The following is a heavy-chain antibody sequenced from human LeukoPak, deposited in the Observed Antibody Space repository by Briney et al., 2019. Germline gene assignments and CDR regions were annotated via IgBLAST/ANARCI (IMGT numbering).Heavy chain of an antibody. CDR1: GGSLSGYY. CDR2: ISYDGSNK. Sequence: LSLTCAVYGGSLSGYYWSWIRQAPGKGLEWVAAISYDGSNKYYADSVKGRFTISRDTSKNTLYLQMNSLRAEDTAVYYCAKDGSSEPLDYWGQGTLVTVSS. V-gene: IGHV3-30*18. CDR3: AKDGSSEPLDY. D-gene: IGHD2-2*01. J-gene: IGHJ4*02.